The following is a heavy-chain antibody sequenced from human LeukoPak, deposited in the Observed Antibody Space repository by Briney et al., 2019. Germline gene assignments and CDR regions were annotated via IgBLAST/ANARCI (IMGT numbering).Heavy chain of an antibody. CDR2: IDYSGST. J-gene: IGHJ4*02. V-gene: IGHV4-39*07. CDR1: GGSISSSGYY. Sequence: PSETLSLTCTVSGGSISSSGYYWGWIRQPPGKGLEWMGSIDYSGSTYYIPSLKSRLTISLDTSKNQFSLKLSSVTAADTAVYYCARVIEVERRFGEFVWDYFDYWGQGTLVTVSS. CDR3: ARVIEVERRFGEFVWDYFDY. D-gene: IGHD3-10*01.